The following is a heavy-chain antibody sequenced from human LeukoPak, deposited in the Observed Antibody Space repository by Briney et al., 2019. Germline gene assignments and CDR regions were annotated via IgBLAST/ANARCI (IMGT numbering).Heavy chain of an antibody. V-gene: IGHV3-30*18. D-gene: IGHD3/OR15-3a*01. Sequence: GGSLRLSCAASEFTFSSYAMHWVRQAPGKGLEWVPLVSNDGGDKYYADSVKGRFTISRDNSKNTLYLQMNSLRGEDTGVYYCAKAHLLDWLLPFDYRGQGTLVTVSS. CDR3: AKAHLLDWLLPFDY. J-gene: IGHJ4*02. CDR1: EFTFSSYA. CDR2: VSNDGGDK.